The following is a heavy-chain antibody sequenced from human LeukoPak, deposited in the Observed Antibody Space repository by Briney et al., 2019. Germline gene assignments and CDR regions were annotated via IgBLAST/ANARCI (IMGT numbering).Heavy chain of an antibody. D-gene: IGHD6-19*01. CDR3: AKALYTSGWYGIL. CDR1: GFTFSSYA. Sequence: GGSLRLSCAASGFTFSSYAMSWVRQAPGKGLEWVSGISGSGGTTFYADSVKGRFTISRDNSKNTLYLQMNSLRTEDTAVYYCAKALYTSGWYGILWGQGTLVTVSS. CDR2: ISGSGGTT. J-gene: IGHJ4*02. V-gene: IGHV3-23*01.